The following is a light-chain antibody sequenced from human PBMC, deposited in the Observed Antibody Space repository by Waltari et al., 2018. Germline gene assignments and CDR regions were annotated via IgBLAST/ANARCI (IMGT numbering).Light chain of an antibody. CDR2: DVT. CDR1: SSDVGGYTY. Sequence: QSALTQPRSVSGSPGQSVALSCPGTSSDVGGYTYVSWYQQHPGKAPKIIIYDVTKRPSGVPDRFSGSKSGNTASLTISGLQAEDEADYYCCSYAGSDTYVFGTGTEVTVL. V-gene: IGLV2-11*01. J-gene: IGLJ1*01. CDR3: CSYAGSDTYV.